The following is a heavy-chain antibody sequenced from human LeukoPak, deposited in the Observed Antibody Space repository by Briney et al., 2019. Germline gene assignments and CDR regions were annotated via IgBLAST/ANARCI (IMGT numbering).Heavy chain of an antibody. CDR1: GGSISSSSYY. CDR3: KGVVIIPHYFDY. V-gene: IGHV4-39*01. CDR2: IYYSGST. D-gene: IGHD3-3*01. Sequence: SETLSLTCTVSGGSISSSSYYWGWIRQPPGKGLEWIGSIYYSGSTYYNPSLKSRVTISVDTSKNLFSLKLSSVTAADTAVYYCKGVVIIPHYFDYWGQGTLVTVSS. J-gene: IGHJ4*02.